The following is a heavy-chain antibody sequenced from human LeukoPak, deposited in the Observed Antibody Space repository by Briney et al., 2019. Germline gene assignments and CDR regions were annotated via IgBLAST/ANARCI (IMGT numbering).Heavy chain of an antibody. V-gene: IGHV1-69*02. CDR3: ASLNGDYNFDY. CDR2: IIPILGIA. J-gene: IGHJ4*02. D-gene: IGHD4-17*01. CDR1: GGTFSSYT. Sequence: ASVKVSCKASGGTFSSYTISWVRQAPGQELEWMGRIIPILGIANYAQKLQGRVTITADKSTSTAYMELSSLRSEDTAVYYCASLNGDYNFDYWGQGTLVTASS.